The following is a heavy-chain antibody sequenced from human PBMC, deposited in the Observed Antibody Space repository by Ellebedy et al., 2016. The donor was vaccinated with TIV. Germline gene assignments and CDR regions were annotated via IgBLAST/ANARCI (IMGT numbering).Heavy chain of an antibody. V-gene: IGHV1-69*13. D-gene: IGHD5-12*01. Sequence: SVKVSCKTSGVTFSSYGISWVRQAPGQGLEWMGGIMAVFRTANYAQKFQGRVTITADEPTTTVYMEVSDLTSEDTAVYYCASHPGYRTAEYFQYWGQGTLVTVSS. J-gene: IGHJ1*01. CDR3: ASHPGYRTAEYFQY. CDR2: IMAVFRTA. CDR1: GVTFSSYG.